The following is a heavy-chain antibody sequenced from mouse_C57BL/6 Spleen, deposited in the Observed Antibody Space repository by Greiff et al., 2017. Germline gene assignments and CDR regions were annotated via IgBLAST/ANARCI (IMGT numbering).Heavy chain of an antibody. V-gene: IGHV1-81*01. J-gene: IGHJ4*01. D-gene: IGHD3-2*02. CDR2: IYPRSGNT. CDR1: GYTFTSYG. CDR3: ARGDSSGLLYAMDY. Sequence: QVQLQQSGAELARPGASVKLSCKASGYTFTSYGISWVKQRTGQGLEWIGEIYPRSGNTYYNEKFKGKATLTADKSSSTAYMELRSLTSEDSAVYFCARGDSSGLLYAMDYWGQGTSVTVSS.